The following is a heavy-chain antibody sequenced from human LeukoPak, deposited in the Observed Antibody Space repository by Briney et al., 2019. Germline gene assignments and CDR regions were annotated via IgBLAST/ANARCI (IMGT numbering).Heavy chain of an antibody. Sequence: ASVKVSCKTCGYTSPDYYIHWVRQAPGQGLEWMGWVNPNSGGTNYAQKFQGRVTMTRDTSISTAYMELSRLRSDDTAVYYCARYRKGATYGMDVWGQGTTVTVSS. J-gene: IGHJ6*02. CDR2: VNPNSGGT. CDR3: ARYRKGATYGMDV. V-gene: IGHV1-2*02. D-gene: IGHD1-26*01. CDR1: GYTSPDYY.